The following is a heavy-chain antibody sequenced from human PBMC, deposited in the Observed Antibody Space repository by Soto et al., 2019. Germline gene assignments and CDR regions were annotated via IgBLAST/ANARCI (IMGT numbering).Heavy chain of an antibody. J-gene: IGHJ4*02. Sequence: PGGSLRLSCAASGIIFTGYGMHWVRQAPGQGLEWVAVIRFDGTNTYYADSVKGRFTISRDNAKNSLYLQMNSLRAEDTAVYYCARDAVAGTFDYWGQGTLVTVSS. CDR2: IRFDGTNT. CDR3: ARDAVAGTFDY. CDR1: GIIFTGYG. V-gene: IGHV3-33*01. D-gene: IGHD6-19*01.